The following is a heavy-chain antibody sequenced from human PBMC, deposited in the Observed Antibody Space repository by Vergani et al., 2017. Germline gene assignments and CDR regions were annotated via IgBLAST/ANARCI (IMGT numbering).Heavy chain of an antibody. D-gene: IGHD1-26*01. Sequence: QVQLQESGPGLVKPSETLSLTCNVSGDSISSDYWSWIRQPPGKALEWIGYIYYSGSTNYNPSLKRRVTMSVDTSKNQFSLKLSSVTAADTAVYYCAGGGTYYLDYWGQGTLVTVSS. CDR1: GDSISSDY. CDR2: IYYSGST. J-gene: IGHJ4*02. CDR3: AGGGTYYLDY. V-gene: IGHV4-59*01.